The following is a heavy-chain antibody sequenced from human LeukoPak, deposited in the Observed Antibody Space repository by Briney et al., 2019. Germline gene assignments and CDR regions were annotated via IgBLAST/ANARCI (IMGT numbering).Heavy chain of an antibody. CDR3: ARGLLVDY. D-gene: IGHD2-15*01. CDR1: GGSISGYY. Sequence: SETLSLTCTVSGGSISGYYWSWIRQPPGKGLEWIGEINHSGSTNYNPSLKSRVTISVDTSKNQFSLKLSSVTAADTAVYYCARGLLVDYWGQGTLVTVSS. J-gene: IGHJ4*02. V-gene: IGHV4-34*01. CDR2: INHSGST.